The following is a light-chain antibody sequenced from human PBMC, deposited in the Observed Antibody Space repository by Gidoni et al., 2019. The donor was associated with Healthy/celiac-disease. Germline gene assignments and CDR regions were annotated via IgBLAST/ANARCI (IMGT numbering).Light chain of an antibody. J-gene: IGLJ2*01. CDR2: QAS. Sequence: SYELTQPPSVSVSQGQTAIITCSGDKLGDKSACWYQQQPGQSPVLVIYQASRRPTGIPERVSGSNSVNTATLTISGTQAMDEADYYGQAWDSSPVVFGGGTKLSVL. V-gene: IGLV3-1*01. CDR1: KLGDKS. CDR3: QAWDSSPVV.